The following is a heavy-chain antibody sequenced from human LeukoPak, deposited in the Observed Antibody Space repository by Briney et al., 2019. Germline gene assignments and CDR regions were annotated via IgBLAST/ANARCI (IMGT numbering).Heavy chain of an antibody. D-gene: IGHD3-22*01. CDR3: ARWMVIPFYYYYGMDV. J-gene: IGHJ6*02. CDR2: ISAYNGNT. CDR1: GYTFTSYG. Sequence: ASVKVSCKASGYTFTSYGISWVRQAPGQGLEWMGWISAYNGNTNYAQKLQGRVTMTTDTSTSTAYMELRSLRSDDTAVYYCARWMVIPFYYYYGMDVWGQGTTVTVSS. V-gene: IGHV1-18*01.